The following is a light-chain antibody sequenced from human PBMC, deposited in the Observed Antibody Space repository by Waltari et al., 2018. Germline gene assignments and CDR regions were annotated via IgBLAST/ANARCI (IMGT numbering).Light chain of an antibody. CDR3: SSYAGSTLM. Sequence: QSAPTQPPPASGSPRPPVTISRTGTSTDVGGSDSASWYQQHPGKAPKLMIYEVNKRPSGVPDRFSGSKSGNTASLTVSGLQAEDEADYYCSSYAGSTLMFGGGTKLTVL. V-gene: IGLV2-8*01. CDR2: EVN. J-gene: IGLJ3*02. CDR1: STDVGGSDS.